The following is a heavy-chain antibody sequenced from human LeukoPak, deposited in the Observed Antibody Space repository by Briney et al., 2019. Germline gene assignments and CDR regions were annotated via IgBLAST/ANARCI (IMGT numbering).Heavy chain of an antibody. CDR1: GDSISNYY. J-gene: IGHJ6*03. D-gene: IGHD5-12*01. V-gene: IGHV4-4*09. CDR2: IYTSGST. Sequence: SETLSLTCTVSGDSISNYYWTWIRQPPGKGLEWIGYIYTSGSTNYNPSLKSRVTISVDTSKNQFSLKLSSVTAADTAVYYCARVGGYDKSGHYYYYMDVWGKGTTVTVSS. CDR3: ARVGGYDKSGHYYYYMDV.